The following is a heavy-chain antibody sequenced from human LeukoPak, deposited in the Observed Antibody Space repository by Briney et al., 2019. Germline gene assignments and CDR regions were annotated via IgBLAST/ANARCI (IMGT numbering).Heavy chain of an antibody. V-gene: IGHV3-23*01. CDR3: AKAHPYGSGSYSPLGY. CDR2: ISGSGGST. J-gene: IGHJ4*02. Sequence: GGSLRLSCAASGFTFSSYAVSWVRQAPGKGLEWVSAISGSGGSTYYADSVKGRFTISRDNSKNTLYLQMNSLRAEDTAVYYCAKAHPYGSGSYSPLGYWGQGTLVTVSS. D-gene: IGHD3-10*01. CDR1: GFTFSSYA.